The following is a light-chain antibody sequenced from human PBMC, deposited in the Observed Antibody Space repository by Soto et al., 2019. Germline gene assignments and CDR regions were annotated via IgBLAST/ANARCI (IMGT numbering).Light chain of an antibody. CDR3: QQSYSTLLS. V-gene: IGKV1-39*01. CDR2: GAS. J-gene: IGKJ4*01. CDR1: QSISTY. Sequence: DIELTQSPSSXSASVGDRVTITCGASQSISTYLNWYQQKGGKAPKLLIHGASSLQSGVPLRFSATGSGTDFSLTIMSLQPEDFATYYCQQSYSTLLSFGGGTNVDIK.